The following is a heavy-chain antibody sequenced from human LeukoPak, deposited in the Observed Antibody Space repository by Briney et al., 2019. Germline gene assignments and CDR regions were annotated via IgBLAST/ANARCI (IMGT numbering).Heavy chain of an antibody. CDR2: IYYSGST. D-gene: IGHD3-9*01. V-gene: IGHV4-39*01. Sequence: PSETLSLTCTVSGGSISSSSYYWGWIRQPPGKGLDWIGSIYYSGSTYYKPSLKSRVTISADTSKPQFSLKLSSVTAADTAVYYCAAATMYYDILTGYYFYAFDIWGQGTMVTVSS. CDR3: AAATMYYDILTGYYFYAFDI. CDR1: GGSISSSSYY. J-gene: IGHJ3*02.